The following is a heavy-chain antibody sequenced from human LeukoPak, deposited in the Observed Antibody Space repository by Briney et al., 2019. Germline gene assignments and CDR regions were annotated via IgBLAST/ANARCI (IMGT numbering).Heavy chain of an antibody. J-gene: IGHJ3*02. Sequence: PGGSLRLSCAASGFTVSSNYMSWVRQAPGKGLEWVSVIYSGGSTYYADSVKSRFTISRDNSKNTLYLQMNSLRAEDTAVYYCAREERFGLGAAFDIWGQGTMVTVSS. CDR3: AREERFGLGAAFDI. CDR1: GFTVSSNY. V-gene: IGHV3-53*01. CDR2: IYSGGST. D-gene: IGHD3-16*01.